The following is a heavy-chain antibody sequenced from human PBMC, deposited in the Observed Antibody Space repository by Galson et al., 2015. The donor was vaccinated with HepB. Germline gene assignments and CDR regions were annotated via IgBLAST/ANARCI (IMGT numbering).Heavy chain of an antibody. V-gene: IGHV3-9*01. CDR2: ISWNSGSI. D-gene: IGHD5-18*01. CDR1: GFIFDDYA. Sequence: SLRLSCAASGFIFDDYAMHWVRHAPGKGLEWVSGISWNSGSIGYADSVKGRFTIPRDNAKNSLYLQMNSLRTDDTALYYCAKDNGYNFDYWGQGTLVTVSS. J-gene: IGHJ4*02. CDR3: AKDNGYNFDY.